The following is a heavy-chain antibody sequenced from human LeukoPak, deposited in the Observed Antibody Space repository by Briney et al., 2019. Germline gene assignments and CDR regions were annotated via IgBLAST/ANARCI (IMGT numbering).Heavy chain of an antibody. CDR1: GGSISSISYY. CDR2: IHYSGST. Sequence: SETLSLTCTVSGGSISSISYYWGWIRQPPGKGLEWIGSIHYSGSTYYNPSLKSRVTISVDTSKNQFSLKLSSVTAADTAVYYCARQGDSSGYYYPNNWFDPWGQGTLVTVSS. CDR3: ARQGDSSGYYYPNNWFDP. J-gene: IGHJ5*02. V-gene: IGHV4-39*01. D-gene: IGHD3-22*01.